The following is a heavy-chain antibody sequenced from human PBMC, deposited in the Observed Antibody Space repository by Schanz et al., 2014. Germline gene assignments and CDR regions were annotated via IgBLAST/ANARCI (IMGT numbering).Heavy chain of an antibody. Sequence: QVQLVQSGAEVKKPGASVKVSCTASGYTFTNNYIHWVRQAPGQGLEWMGIINPNSGGTNYAQKFQGRVTMTRDTSINTAYVELSRLRSDDTAIFYCAIGTTARRDRSFHYWGQGTLVTVSS. CDR1: GYTFTNNY. CDR2: INPNSGGT. V-gene: IGHV1-2*02. D-gene: IGHD6-6*01. CDR3: AIGTTARRDRSFHY. J-gene: IGHJ4*02.